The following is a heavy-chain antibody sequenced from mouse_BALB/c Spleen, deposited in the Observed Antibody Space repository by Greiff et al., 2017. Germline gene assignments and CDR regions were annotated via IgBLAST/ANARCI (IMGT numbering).Heavy chain of an antibody. D-gene: IGHD1-1*01. CDR3: ARGDTTVVFDY. Sequence: QVQLQQSGAELARPGASVKLSCKASGYTFTSYWMQWVKQRPGQGLEWIGAIYPGDGDTRYTQKFKGKATLTADKSSSTAYMQLSSLASEDSAVYYCARGDTTVVFDYWGQGTTLTVSS. V-gene: IGHV1-87*01. J-gene: IGHJ2*01. CDR1: GYTFTSYW. CDR2: IYPGDGDT.